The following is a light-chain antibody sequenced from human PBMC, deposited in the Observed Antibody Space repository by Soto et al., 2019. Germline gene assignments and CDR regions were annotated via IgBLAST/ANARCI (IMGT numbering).Light chain of an antibody. CDR1: SSDVGSCNC. CDR2: EVN. Sequence: QSALTQPASVSGSPGQSITISCTGTSSDVGSCNCVSWYQQHPGKAPTLMIYEVNKRPSGVSNRFSGSKSGNTASLTISGLQAEDEADYYCCSSVGSPNWVXXXGTKLTVL. V-gene: IGLV2-23*02. J-gene: IGLJ3*02. CDR3: CSSVGSPNWV.